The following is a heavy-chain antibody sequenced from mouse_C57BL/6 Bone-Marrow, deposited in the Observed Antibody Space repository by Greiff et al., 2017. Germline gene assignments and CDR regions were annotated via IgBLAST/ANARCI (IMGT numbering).Heavy chain of an antibody. CDR1: GFTFSSFG. J-gene: IGHJ4*01. CDR3: ARWAGRGAMDY. D-gene: IGHD3-3*01. CDR2: ISSGSSTI. V-gene: IGHV5-17*02. Sequence: EVHLVESGGGFVQPGGSRKLSCAASGFTFSSFGMHWVRQAPEKGLEWVAYISSGSSTIYYAVTLKGRFTISRDKAKNTMFLQLTSLRSEDTAMYYCARWAGRGAMDYWGQGTSVTVSS.